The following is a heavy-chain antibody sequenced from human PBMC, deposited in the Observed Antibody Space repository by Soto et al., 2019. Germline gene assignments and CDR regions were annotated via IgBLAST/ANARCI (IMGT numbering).Heavy chain of an antibody. CDR1: GDSITNGTYY. Sequence: PSETLSLTCTVSGDSITNGTYYWTWLRQNPGKGLEWIGYIYKSGRTNYNPSLRSRVTMSVDTPENQFSLNLTSVTAADTAVYFCRREDRAGISLFDFWGQGTLVTVSS. J-gene: IGHJ4*02. V-gene: IGHV4-31*03. CDR2: IYKSGRT. D-gene: IGHD6-13*01. CDR3: RREDRAGISLFDF.